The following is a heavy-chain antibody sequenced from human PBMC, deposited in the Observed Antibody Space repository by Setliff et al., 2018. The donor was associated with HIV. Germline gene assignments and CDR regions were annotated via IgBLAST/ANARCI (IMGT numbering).Heavy chain of an antibody. V-gene: IGHV3-7*01. CDR2: IKGDGSET. CDR1: GFTFSSYW. CDR3: ARPFDQ. J-gene: IGHJ4*02. Sequence: GGSLRLSCAASGFTFSSYWMSWVRQAPGKRPEWVANIKGDGSETYYVDSVKGRFTISRDNAKNSLYLQMDSLRVEDTAVYYCARPFDQWGQGALVTVS.